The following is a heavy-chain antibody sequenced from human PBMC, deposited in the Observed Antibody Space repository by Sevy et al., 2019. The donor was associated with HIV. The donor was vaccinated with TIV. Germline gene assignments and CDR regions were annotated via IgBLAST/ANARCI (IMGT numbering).Heavy chain of an antibody. CDR2: INHSGST. Sequence: SETLSLTCAVYGGSFSGYYWSWIRQPPGKGLEWIGEINHSGSTNYNPSLKSRVTISVDTSKNQFSLKLSSVTAADTAVYYCAGRSHSGWLGSWGQGTLVTVSS. J-gene: IGHJ5*02. CDR3: AGRSHSGWLGS. D-gene: IGHD6-19*01. V-gene: IGHV4-34*01. CDR1: GGSFSGYY.